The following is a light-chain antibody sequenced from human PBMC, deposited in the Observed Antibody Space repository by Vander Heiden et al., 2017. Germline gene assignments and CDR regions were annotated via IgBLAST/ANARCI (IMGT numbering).Light chain of an antibody. CDR3: QQSYSTPLT. J-gene: IGKJ4*01. CDR1: QSISSY. V-gene: IGKV1-39*01. Sequence: DIQMTQSPSSLSASVGDRVTITCRASQSISSYLNWYQQKPAKATKLLIYAASSLQIGVPSRFSGSGSGTDFTLTISSLQPEDFATYYCQQSYSTPLTFGGGTKVEIK. CDR2: AAS.